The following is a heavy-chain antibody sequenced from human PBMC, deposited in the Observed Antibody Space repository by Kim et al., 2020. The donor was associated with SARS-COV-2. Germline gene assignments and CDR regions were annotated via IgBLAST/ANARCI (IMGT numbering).Heavy chain of an antibody. CDR1: GFTFEHYY. CDR3: ARVKTGTTPWFDS. J-gene: IGHJ5*01. CDR2: IMQDGSDK. V-gene: IGHV3-7*01. D-gene: IGHD1-1*01. Sequence: GGSLRLSCAASGFTFEHYYMSWVRQAPGKGLEWVANIMQDGSDKFYVDSVKGRFTISRDNAKSSLYLQLNSLRVEDTAIYYCARVKTGTTPWFDSWGLGTLAT.